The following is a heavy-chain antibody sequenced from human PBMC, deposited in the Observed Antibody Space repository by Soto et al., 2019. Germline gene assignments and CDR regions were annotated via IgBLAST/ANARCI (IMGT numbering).Heavy chain of an antibody. CDR1: GGSFSGYY. J-gene: IGHJ4*02. D-gene: IGHD6-13*01. Sequence: TSETLSLTCAVYGGSFSGYYWSWIRQPPGKGLEWIGEINHSGSTNYNPSLKSRVTISVDTSKNQFSLKLSSVTAADTAVYYCARTDSSSIVFDYWGQGTLVTVSS. CDR2: INHSGST. V-gene: IGHV4-34*01. CDR3: ARTDSSSIVFDY.